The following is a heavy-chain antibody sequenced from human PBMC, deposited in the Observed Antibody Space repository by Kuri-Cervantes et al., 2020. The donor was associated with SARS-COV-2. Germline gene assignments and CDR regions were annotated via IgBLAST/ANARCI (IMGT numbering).Heavy chain of an antibody. CDR1: GDSISDYY. V-gene: IGHV4-59*01. D-gene: IGHD3-16*01. CDR2: IYYSGTT. J-gene: IGHJ6*03. Sequence: SETLSLTCTVSGDSISDYYWSWIRQPPGKGLEWIGYIYYSGTTNYNPSLESRVTISVDTSKNQFSLKLTSVTAADTAVYYCASVRLEGYYMDVWGKGTTVTVSS. CDR3: ASVRLEGYYMDV.